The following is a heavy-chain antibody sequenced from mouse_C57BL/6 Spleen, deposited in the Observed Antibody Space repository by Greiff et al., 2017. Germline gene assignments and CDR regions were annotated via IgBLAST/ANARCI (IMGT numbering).Heavy chain of an antibody. CDR2: ISGGGGNT. CDR1: GFTFSSYT. CDR3: ARRYITTVVATNSFDV. J-gene: IGHJ1*03. V-gene: IGHV5-9*01. Sequence: EVKVVESGGGLVKPGGSLKLSCAASGFTFSSYTMSWVRQTPEKRLEWVATISGGGGNTYYPDSVKGRFTISRDNAKNTLYLQMSSLRSEDTALYYCARRYITTVVATNSFDVWGTGTTVTVSS. D-gene: IGHD1-1*01.